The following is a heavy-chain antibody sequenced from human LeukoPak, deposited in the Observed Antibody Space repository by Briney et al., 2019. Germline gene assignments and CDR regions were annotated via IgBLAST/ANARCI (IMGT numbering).Heavy chain of an antibody. CDR3: ATPLKGVGGRDY. Sequence: ASVKVSCKASGYTFTGYYMHWVRQAPGQGLEWMGWINPNSGGTNYAQKFQGRVTMTRDTSISTAYMELSSLTSDDTAFYYCATPLKGVGGRDYWGQGTLVTVSS. CDR1: GYTFTGYY. D-gene: IGHD1-26*01. J-gene: IGHJ4*02. V-gene: IGHV1-2*02. CDR2: INPNSGGT.